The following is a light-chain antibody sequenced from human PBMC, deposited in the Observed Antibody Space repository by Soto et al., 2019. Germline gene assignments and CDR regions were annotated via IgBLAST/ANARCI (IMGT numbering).Light chain of an antibody. J-gene: IGKJ5*01. V-gene: IGKV3-11*01. Sequence: EVVLTQSPVTLSLSPGERATLSCRASQSFRGLLAWYQQKPGQAPRLLIYDSYNRATGIPPRFSGSGSRTDFTLTISSLKTEDSAVYYCQQRHMWPITFGKGTRLEIK. CDR3: QQRHMWPIT. CDR2: DSY. CDR1: QSFRGL.